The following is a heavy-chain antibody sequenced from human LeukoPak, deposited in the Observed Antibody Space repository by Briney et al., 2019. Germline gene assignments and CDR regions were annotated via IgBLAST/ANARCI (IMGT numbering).Heavy chain of an antibody. CDR1: GFTFSSYW. CDR2: IKEDGREN. V-gene: IGHV3-7*04. J-gene: IGHJ4*02. CDR3: ARTRDLDH. Sequence: GGSLSLSCAASGFTFSSYWMSWVRQAPGKGLEWVANIKEDGRENYYVDSVKGRFTISRDNAKNSLFLNMISLRAEDTAVYYCARTRDLDHWGKAAQLTVSS.